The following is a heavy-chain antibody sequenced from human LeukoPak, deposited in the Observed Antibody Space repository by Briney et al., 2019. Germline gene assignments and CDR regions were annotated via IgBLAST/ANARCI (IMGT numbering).Heavy chain of an antibody. V-gene: IGHV3-23*01. CDR1: GFTFSSYA. D-gene: IGHD4-17*01. J-gene: IGHJ4*02. Sequence: GSLRLSCAASGFTFSSYAMSWVRQAPGKWLEWVSAISGSGGSTYYADSVKGRFTISRDNSKNTLYLQMNSLRAEDTAVYYCARDIDNGDYVVYWGQGTLVTVSS. CDR3: ARDIDNGDYVVY. CDR2: ISGSGGST.